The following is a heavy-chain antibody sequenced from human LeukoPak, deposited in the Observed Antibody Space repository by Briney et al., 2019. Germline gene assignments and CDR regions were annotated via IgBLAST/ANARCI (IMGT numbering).Heavy chain of an antibody. D-gene: IGHD7-27*01. V-gene: IGHV3-21*01. Sequence: GSLRLSCAASGFTFTSYSMNWVRQAPGKGLEWVSSISSSSSYIYYADSVKGRFTISRDNAKNSLYLQMNSLRAEDTAVYYCARSWLTGDCGYWGQGTLVTVSS. CDR1: GFTFTSYS. J-gene: IGHJ1*01. CDR2: ISSSSSYI. CDR3: ARSWLTGDCGY.